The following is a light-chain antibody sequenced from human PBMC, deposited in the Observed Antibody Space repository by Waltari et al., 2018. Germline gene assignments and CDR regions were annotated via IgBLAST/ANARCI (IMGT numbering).Light chain of an antibody. J-gene: IGKJ1*01. CDR3: QQYNSYWT. CDR2: KAS. V-gene: IGKV1-5*03. Sequence: DIQMTQSPSTLSASVGDRVTITCRASQSISSGLAWYQQKPGKAPKVLIYKASSLERGVPSRFSGSGSGTEFTLTISSLQPDDFATYYCQQYNSYWTFGQGTKVEIK. CDR1: QSISSG.